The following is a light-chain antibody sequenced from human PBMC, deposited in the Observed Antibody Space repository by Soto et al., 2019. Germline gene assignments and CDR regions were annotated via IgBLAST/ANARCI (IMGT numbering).Light chain of an antibody. CDR3: KKYNSAPWT. J-gene: IGKJ1*01. Sequence: DIQMTQSPSTVSAYVGDSVTITCRASQSITTWLAWYQQRPGKAPKLLIYDVSSLQSGVPSRFSGSGSGTDFTLTIRSLQPEDVATYYCKKYNSAPWTFGQGTKVDI. V-gene: IGKV1-5*01. CDR1: QSITTW. CDR2: DVS.